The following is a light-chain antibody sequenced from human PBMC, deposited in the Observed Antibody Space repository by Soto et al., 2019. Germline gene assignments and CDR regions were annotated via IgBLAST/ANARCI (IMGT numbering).Light chain of an antibody. Sequence: EIVMTQSPATLSVSPGERATLSCRASQSVSSNLAWYQQKPGQAPRLLIYGASTRATEVPASFSGSGSGTEFTLTISRQQSEDFAVYFCQQYNNCPLTFGGGTKVEIK. CDR1: QSVSSN. V-gene: IGKV3-15*01. CDR3: QQYNNCPLT. J-gene: IGKJ4*01. CDR2: GAS.